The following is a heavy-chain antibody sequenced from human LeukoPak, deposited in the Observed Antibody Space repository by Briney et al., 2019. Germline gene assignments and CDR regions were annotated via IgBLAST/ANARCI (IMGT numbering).Heavy chain of an antibody. D-gene: IGHD2-15*01. J-gene: IGHJ4*02. V-gene: IGHV5-51*01. CDR1: GYTFTTNW. Sequence: GESLKISCKASGYTFTTNWIGLVRQMPGKGLEWMGIICPGDSDTRYSPSFEGQVSISADKSISTAYLQWSSLKASDTAIYFCATLGVSLSTPFEFWGQGSLVTVSS. CDR2: ICPGDSDT. CDR3: ATLGVSLSTPFEF.